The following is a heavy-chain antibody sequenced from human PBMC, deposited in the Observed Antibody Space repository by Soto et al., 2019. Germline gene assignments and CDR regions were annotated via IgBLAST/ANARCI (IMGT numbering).Heavy chain of an antibody. J-gene: IGHJ6*02. D-gene: IGHD2-2*01. CDR1: GYTFTGYY. V-gene: IGHV1-2*04. CDR3: ARGGSGGIVVVPAVLAYYYYWMDV. Sequence: ASVKVSCKASGYTFTGYYMHWVRQAPGQGLEWMGWINPNSGGTNYAQKFQGWVTMTRDTSISTAYMELSRLRSDDTAVYYCARGGSGGIVVVPAVLAYYYYWMDVWGQGTTVTV. CDR2: INPNSGGT.